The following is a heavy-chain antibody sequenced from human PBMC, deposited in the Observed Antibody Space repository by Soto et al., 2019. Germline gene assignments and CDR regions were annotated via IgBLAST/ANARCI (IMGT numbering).Heavy chain of an antibody. CDR1: GGSISSYY. CDR3: ARGTQGLIDY. CDR2: IYYSGST. Sequence: QVQLQESGPGLVKPSETLSLTCTVSGGSISSYYWSWIRQPPGKGLEWIGYIYYSGSTNYNPSLKSRVTISVDTSKNQFSLKLSSVTAADTAVYYCARGTQGLIDYWGQGTLVTVSS. J-gene: IGHJ4*02. V-gene: IGHV4-59*01.